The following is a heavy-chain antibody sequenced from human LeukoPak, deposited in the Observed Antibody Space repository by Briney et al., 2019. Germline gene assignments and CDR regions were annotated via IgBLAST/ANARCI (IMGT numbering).Heavy chain of an antibody. V-gene: IGHV3-21*01. D-gene: IGHD6-6*01. CDR2: ISSSSSYI. CDR3: ARSSPSITARHPLDY. Sequence: GGSLRLSCAASGFTFSSYSMNWVRQAPGKGLEWVSSISSSSSYIYYADSVKGRFTISRDNAKNSLYLQMNSLRAEDTAVYYCARSSPSITARHPLDYWGQGTLVTVSS. CDR1: GFTFSSYS. J-gene: IGHJ4*02.